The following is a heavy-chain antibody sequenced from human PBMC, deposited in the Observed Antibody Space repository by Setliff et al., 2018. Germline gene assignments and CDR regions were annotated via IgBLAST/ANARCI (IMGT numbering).Heavy chain of an antibody. Sequence: ASVKVSCKASGYTLINYGISWVRQAPGQGLEWMGWIGAYTGNTNYAQKFQGRVTMTSDTSTSTVYLDLSGLTSEDTAVYYCARAGVAATARKGLLEYWGQGTLVTVSS. CDR1: GYTLINYG. V-gene: IGHV1-18*01. J-gene: IGHJ1*01. CDR2: IGAYTGNT. D-gene: IGHD6-13*01. CDR3: ARAGVAATARKGLLEY.